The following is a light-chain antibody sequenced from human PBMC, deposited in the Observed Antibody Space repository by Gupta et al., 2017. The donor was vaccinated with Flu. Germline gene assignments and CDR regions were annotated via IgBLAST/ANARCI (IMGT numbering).Light chain of an antibody. CDR2: NES. V-gene: IGLV3-21*02. CDR3: MVSDSGGDNWV. CDR1: NGGRKR. Sequence: GQTARITCGGNNGGRKRWYGYRKKRGKDTVQLVYNESNKPSGTPARFSGSTSGNKATLTLTSAQAGDEADYYCMVSDSGGDNWVFGGGTKLTVL. J-gene: IGLJ3*02.